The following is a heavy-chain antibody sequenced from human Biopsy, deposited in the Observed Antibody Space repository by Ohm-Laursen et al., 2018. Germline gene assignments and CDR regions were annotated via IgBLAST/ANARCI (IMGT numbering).Heavy chain of an antibody. D-gene: IGHD3-22*01. V-gene: IGHV4-4*07. CDR1: GASISSYY. CDR3: ASVVLGPTNDAFDL. CDR2: IYPGGST. Sequence: SDTLSLTCTVSGASISSYYWTWIRQPPGTGLEWIGRIYPGGSTNHNPSPKSRVTMSVDTSKKQLSLRLRSVTAADTAMYYCASVVLGPTNDAFDLWGQGTMVVVSS. J-gene: IGHJ3*01.